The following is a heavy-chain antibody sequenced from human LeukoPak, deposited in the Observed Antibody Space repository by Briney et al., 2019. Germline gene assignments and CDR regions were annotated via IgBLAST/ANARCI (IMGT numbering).Heavy chain of an antibody. CDR2: IYPGDSDT. V-gene: IGHV5-51*01. Sequence: GESLKISCKGSGYSFTSYWIGWVGQMPGKGLEWMGIIYPGDSDTRYSPSFQGQVTISADKSISTAYLQWSSLKASDTAMYYCARLDYYGSGSSFREYYFDYWGQGTLVTVSS. J-gene: IGHJ4*02. D-gene: IGHD3-10*01. CDR3: ARLDYYGSGSSFREYYFDY. CDR1: GYSFTSYW.